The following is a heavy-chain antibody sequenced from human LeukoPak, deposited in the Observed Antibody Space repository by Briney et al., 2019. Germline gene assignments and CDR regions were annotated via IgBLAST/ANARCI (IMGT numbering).Heavy chain of an antibody. V-gene: IGHV3-48*03. Sequence: GRSLRLSCAASGFTFSSYEMNWVRQSPGRGREWVSYISSTAGTIFYADSVKGRFTISRDNAKNSLFLQMSSLRVEDTAVYYCARDASSGSDDAFDNWGQGTMVTVSS. J-gene: IGHJ3*02. CDR1: GFTFSSYE. CDR2: ISSTAGTI. D-gene: IGHD6-19*01. CDR3: ARDASSGSDDAFDN.